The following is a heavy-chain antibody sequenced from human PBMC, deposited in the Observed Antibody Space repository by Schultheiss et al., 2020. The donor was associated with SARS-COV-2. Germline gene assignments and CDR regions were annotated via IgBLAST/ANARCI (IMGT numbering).Heavy chain of an antibody. CDR2: VDWDDDK. D-gene: IGHD3-3*01. V-gene: IGHV2-70*01. Sequence: SGPTLVKPTQTLTLTCTFSGFSLSTSKLCVSWIRQPPGKALEWLALVDWDDDKHYSSSLKTRLTISKDTSKNQVVLTMTNMDPMDTATYYCARSRFGVVNYYFDYWGQGTLVTVSS. J-gene: IGHJ4*02. CDR1: GFSLSTSKLC. CDR3: ARSRFGVVNYYFDY.